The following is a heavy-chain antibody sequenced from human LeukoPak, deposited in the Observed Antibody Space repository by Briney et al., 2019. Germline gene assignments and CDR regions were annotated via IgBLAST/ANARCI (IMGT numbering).Heavy chain of an antibody. CDR2: LISKNDGGTT. V-gene: IGHV3-15*01. J-gene: IGHJ1*01. D-gene: IGHD5-12*01. CDR1: GFTFSNAW. Sequence: PGGSLRLSCAASGFTFSNAWMSWVRQAPGKGLEWVGRLISKNDGGTTDYAAHVEGRFTISRDDSKDTVYLQMNSLKIEDTGVYYCTTTLSVAARGYWGQGTLVTVSS. CDR3: TTTLSVAARGY.